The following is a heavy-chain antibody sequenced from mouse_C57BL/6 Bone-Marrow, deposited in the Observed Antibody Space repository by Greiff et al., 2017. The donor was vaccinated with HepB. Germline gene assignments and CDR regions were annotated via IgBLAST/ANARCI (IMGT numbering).Heavy chain of an antibody. CDR1: GYTFTGYW. D-gene: IGHD1-1*01. V-gene: IGHV1-9*01. Sequence: QVQLKESGAELMKPGASVKLSCKATGYTFTGYWIEWVKQSPGHGLEWVGVILPGSGSSKYNEKFKGKATFTADTSSNTANMQLSSLTTEDSAICCCARGTTLVEWYYFGCWGHSTTLAVS. J-gene: IGHJ2*01. CDR3: ARGTTLVEWYYFGC. CDR2: ILPGSGSS.